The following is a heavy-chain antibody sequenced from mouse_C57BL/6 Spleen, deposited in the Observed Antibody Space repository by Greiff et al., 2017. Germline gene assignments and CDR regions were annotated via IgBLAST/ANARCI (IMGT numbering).Heavy chain of an antibody. CDR2: ISSGSSTI. D-gene: IGHD1-1*01. J-gene: IGHJ4*01. V-gene: IGHV5-17*01. CDR3: ARKDYYYGSRSMDY. Sequence: EVMLVESGGGLVKPGGSLKLSCAASGFTFSDYGMHWVRQAPEKGLEWVAYISSGSSTIYYADTVKGRFTISRDNAKNTLFLQMTSLRSEDTAMYYCARKDYYYGSRSMDYWGQGTSVTVSS. CDR1: GFTFSDYG.